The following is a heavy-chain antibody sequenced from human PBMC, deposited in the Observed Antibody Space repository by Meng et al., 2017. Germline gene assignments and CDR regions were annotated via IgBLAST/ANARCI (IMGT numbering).Heavy chain of an antibody. CDR1: GFTFDDYA. V-gene: IGHV3-9*03. D-gene: IGHD6-13*01. CDR2: ISWNSGSI. Sequence: SLKISCAASGFTFDDYAMHWVRQAPGKGLEWVSGISWNSGSIGYADSVKGRFTISRDNAKNSLYLQMNSLRAEDMALYYCAKSRYSSSSGYYYGMDVWGQGTTVT. J-gene: IGHJ6*01. CDR3: AKSRYSSSSGYYYGMDV.